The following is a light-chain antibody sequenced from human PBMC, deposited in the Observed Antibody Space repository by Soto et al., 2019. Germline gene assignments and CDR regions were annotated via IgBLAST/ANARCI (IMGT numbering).Light chain of an antibody. V-gene: IGLV1-51*01. J-gene: IGLJ3*02. CDR1: SSNIGNNY. Sequence: QAVVTQPPSMSAAPGQKVTISCSGSSSNIGNNYVSWYQQFPGTAPKLLIYDNNKRPSGIPDRFSGSKSGTSATLGITGLQTGDEADYYCGTWDSTFWVFGGGTKLTVL. CDR2: DNN. CDR3: GTWDSTFWV.